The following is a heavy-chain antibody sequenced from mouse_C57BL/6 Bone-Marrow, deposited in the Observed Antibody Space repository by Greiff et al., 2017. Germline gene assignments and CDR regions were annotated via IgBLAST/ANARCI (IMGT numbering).Heavy chain of an antibody. Sequence: VQLKQSGAELVRPGASVKLSCTASGFNIKDDYMHWVKQRPEQGLEWIGWIEPENGDTEYASKFQGKATITADTSSNTAYLQLSSLTSEDTAVYYCTTNYKTSDYWGQGTTLTVSS. CDR1: GFNIKDDY. CDR3: TTNYKTSDY. J-gene: IGHJ2*01. D-gene: IGHD2-12*01. CDR2: IEPENGDT. V-gene: IGHV14-4*01.